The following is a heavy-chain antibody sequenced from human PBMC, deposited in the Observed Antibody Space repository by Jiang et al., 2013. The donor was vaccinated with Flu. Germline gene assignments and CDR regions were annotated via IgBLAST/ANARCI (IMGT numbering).Heavy chain of an antibody. CDR1: VTPSPMVTS. D-gene: IGHD6-19*01. CDR2: SYQSGSP. CDR3: ARDYCLSSGCLTIFDF. J-gene: IGHJ4*02. Sequence: GSGLVKPSETLSLSALSLVTPSPMVTSGAGSGSPQGRAGVDWSSYQSGSPHYNPSLKSRVTISVDTSRNRFSLRLTSVTAADTAVYYCARDYCLSSGCLTIFDFWGQGTLVTVSS. V-gene: IGHV4-38-2*02.